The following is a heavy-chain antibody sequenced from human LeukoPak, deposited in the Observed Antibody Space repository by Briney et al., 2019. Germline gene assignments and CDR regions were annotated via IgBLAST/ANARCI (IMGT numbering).Heavy chain of an antibody. V-gene: IGHV3-33*06. CDR2: IWYDGSNK. Sequence: GGSLRLSCAASGFTFSSYGMHWVRQAPGQGLEWVAVIWYDGSNKYYADSVKGRFTISRDNSKNTLYLQMNSLRAEDTAVYYCAKAMGYCSSTSCYKSLYYYYYMDVWGKGTTVTVSS. CDR1: GFTFSSYG. CDR3: AKAMGYCSSTSCYKSLYYYYYMDV. D-gene: IGHD2-2*01. J-gene: IGHJ6*03.